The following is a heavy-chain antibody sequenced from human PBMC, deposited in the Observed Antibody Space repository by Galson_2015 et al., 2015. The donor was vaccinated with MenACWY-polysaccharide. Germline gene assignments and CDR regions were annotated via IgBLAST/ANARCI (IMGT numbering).Heavy chain of an antibody. V-gene: IGHV3-23*01. CDR1: GFTFSSYA. Sequence: SLRLSGAASGFTFSSYAMSWVRQAPGKGLEWVSAISGSGGSTYYADSVKGRFTISRDNSKNTLYLQMNSLRAEDTAVYYCAKLYSWELARAMAAFDIWGQGTMVTVSS. CDR3: AKLYSWELARAMAAFDI. J-gene: IGHJ3*02. CDR2: ISGSGGST. D-gene: IGHD1-26*01.